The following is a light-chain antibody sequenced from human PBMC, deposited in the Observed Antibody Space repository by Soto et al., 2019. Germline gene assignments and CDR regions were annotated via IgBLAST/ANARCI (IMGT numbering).Light chain of an antibody. CDR1: QSAFSSY. Sequence: EIVLTQAPGTQSLSPGERATLSCRASQSAFSSYLAWYQQKPGQAPRLLIYGVSSRATGIPDRFSGSGSGTDFTLTISRLEPEDFAVYYCQQYGSSPWTLGQGTKVEIK. CDR3: QQYGSSPWT. J-gene: IGKJ1*01. V-gene: IGKV3-20*01. CDR2: GVS.